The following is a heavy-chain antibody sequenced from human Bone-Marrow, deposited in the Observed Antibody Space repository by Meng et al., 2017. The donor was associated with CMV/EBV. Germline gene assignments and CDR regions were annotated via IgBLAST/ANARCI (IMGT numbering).Heavy chain of an antibody. J-gene: IGHJ3*02. Sequence: QTLSLTCAVYGGSFSGYYWSWIRQPPGKGLEWIGEINHSGSTNYNPSLKSRVTISVDTSKNQFSLKLSSVTAADTAVYYCARGRVIVVVIAIRDAFDIWGQGTMVTVSS. D-gene: IGHD2-21*01. V-gene: IGHV4-34*01. CDR2: INHSGST. CDR3: ARGRVIVVVIAIRDAFDI. CDR1: GGSFSGYY.